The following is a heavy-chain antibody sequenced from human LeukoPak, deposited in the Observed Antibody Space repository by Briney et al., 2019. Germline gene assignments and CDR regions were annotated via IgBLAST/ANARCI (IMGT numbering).Heavy chain of an antibody. CDR2: IYHSGST. V-gene: IGHV4-30-2*01. CDR3: ARGLAGTFDY. Sequence: PSETLSLTCAVSSGSITSGAYSWHWIRQPPGKGLEWIGYIYHSGSTYYNPSLKSRVTISIDRSKNQFSLKLSSVTAADTAVYYCARGLAGTFDYWGQGTLVTVSS. CDR1: SGSITSGAYS. J-gene: IGHJ4*02. D-gene: IGHD1-1*01.